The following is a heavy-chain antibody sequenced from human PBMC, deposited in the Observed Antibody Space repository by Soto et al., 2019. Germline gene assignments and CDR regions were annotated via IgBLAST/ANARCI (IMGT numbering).Heavy chain of an antibody. CDR3: TRKVATSNFDY. CDR2: INPDSGGT. J-gene: IGHJ4*02. D-gene: IGHD5-12*01. Sequence: ASVKVSCKASGYMFTGYYMHWVRQAPGQGLEWMGWINPDSGGTNYQQKFQGRVTMTRDTSISTAYLELSSLRSDDTAVYYCTRKVATSNFDYWGQGTMVTVYS. CDR1: GYMFTGYY. V-gene: IGHV1-2*02.